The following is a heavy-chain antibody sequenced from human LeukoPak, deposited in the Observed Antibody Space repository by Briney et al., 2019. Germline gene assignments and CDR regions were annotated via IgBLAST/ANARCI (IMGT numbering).Heavy chain of an antibody. J-gene: IGHJ6*02. CDR2: ISAYNGNT. V-gene: IGHV1-18*01. D-gene: IGHD4-17*01. CDR3: ASLDGDYLDYYGMDV. Sequence: ASVKVSCKASGYTFTSYGISWVRQAPGQGLEWMGWISAYNGNTNYAQKFQGRVTMTTDTFTSTAYMDLRSLRSDDTAVYYCASLDGDYLDYYGMDVWGQGTTVTVSS. CDR1: GYTFTSYG.